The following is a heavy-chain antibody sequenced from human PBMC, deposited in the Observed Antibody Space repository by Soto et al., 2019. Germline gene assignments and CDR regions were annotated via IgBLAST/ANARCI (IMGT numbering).Heavy chain of an antibody. J-gene: IGHJ5*02. CDR3: ARVEQQLGWFDP. CDR2: IYYSGST. D-gene: IGHD6-13*01. V-gene: IGHV4-59*01. CDR1: GGSISSYY. Sequence: SETLSLTCTVSGGSISSYYWSWIRQPPGKGLEWIGYIYYSGSTKYNPSLKSRVTISVDMSRNQFSLRLNSVTAADTAVYYCARVEQQLGWFDPWGQGSLVTVSS.